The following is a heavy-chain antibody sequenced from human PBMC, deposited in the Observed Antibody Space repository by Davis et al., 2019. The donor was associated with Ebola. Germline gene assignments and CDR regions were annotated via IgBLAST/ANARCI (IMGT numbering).Heavy chain of an antibody. Sequence: PGGSLRLSCADSGFAFNSHSMNWVRQAPGKGLDWVSSISSDSRYIFYADSVKGRFTISRDNAKNSLYLQMNTLRVEDTAIYYCVPGTWIRGQGTLVTVSS. CDR1: GFAFNSHS. J-gene: IGHJ4*02. D-gene: IGHD5-18*01. V-gene: IGHV3-21*01. CDR2: ISSDSRYI. CDR3: VPGTWI.